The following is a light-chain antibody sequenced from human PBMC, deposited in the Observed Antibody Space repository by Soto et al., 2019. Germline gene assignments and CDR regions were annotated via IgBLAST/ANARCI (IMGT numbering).Light chain of an antibody. Sequence: QSLLTQPPSASGTPGQTVTISCSGSTSNIGNNTVNWYQQLPGTAPKLLIYGNNHRTSGVPDRFSGSKSGTSASLANSGLQSEDEANYFCAAWDDSLNGPVFGGGTKLTVL. CDR1: TSNIGNNT. J-gene: IGLJ3*02. CDR2: GNN. V-gene: IGLV1-44*01. CDR3: AAWDDSLNGPV.